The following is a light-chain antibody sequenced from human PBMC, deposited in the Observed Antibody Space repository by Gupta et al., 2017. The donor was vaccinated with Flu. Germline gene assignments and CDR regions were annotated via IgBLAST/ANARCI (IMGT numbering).Light chain of an antibody. CDR1: QSVSSSY. V-gene: IGKV3-20*01. Sequence: EIVLTQSPGPLSLSPGERATLSCRASQSVSSSYLAWYQQKPGQAPRLLIYGASSRATGIPDRFSGSGSGTDVTLTISRLEPEDFAVYYCQQYGSSLYTVGQGTKLEIK. CDR2: GAS. CDR3: QQYGSSLYT. J-gene: IGKJ2*01.